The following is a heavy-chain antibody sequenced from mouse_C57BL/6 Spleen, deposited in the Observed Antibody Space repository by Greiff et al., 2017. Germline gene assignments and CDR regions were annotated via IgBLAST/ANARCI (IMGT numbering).Heavy chain of an antibody. CDR3: ARRGWLLLYAMDY. V-gene: IGHV1-52*01. CDR1: GYTFTSYW. CDR2: IDPSDSET. J-gene: IGHJ4*01. D-gene: IGHD2-3*01. Sequence: QVQLQQPGAELVRPGSSVKLSCKASGYTFTSYWMHWVKQRPIQGLEWIGNIDPSDSETHYNQKFKDKATLTVDKSSSTAYMQLSSLTSEDSAVYYCARRGWLLLYAMDYWGQGTSVTVSS.